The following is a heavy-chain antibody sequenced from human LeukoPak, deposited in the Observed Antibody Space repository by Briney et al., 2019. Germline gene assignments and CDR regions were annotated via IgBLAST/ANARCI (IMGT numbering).Heavy chain of an antibody. Sequence: GGSLRLSCAASGFTFSSYAMHWVRRAPGKGLEWVAVVSYDGRNEYYADSVRGRFTVSRDNSKNTLFVQMSSLRAADTAVYYCARGGTLPDYWGQGTLVTVSS. D-gene: IGHD2-15*01. CDR2: VSYDGRNE. CDR1: GFTFSSYA. J-gene: IGHJ4*02. V-gene: IGHV3-30*04. CDR3: ARGGTLPDY.